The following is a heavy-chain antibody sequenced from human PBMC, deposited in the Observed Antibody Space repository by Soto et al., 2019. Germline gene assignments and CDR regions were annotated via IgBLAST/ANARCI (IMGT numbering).Heavy chain of an antibody. CDR2: ISGSGGAT. CDR1: GFTFSSYA. J-gene: IGHJ4*02. V-gene: IGHV3-23*01. CDR3: AKASYYYDSGGYDY. Sequence: GGSLRLSCAASGFTFSSYAMSWVRQAPGKGLEWVSAISGSGGATYYADSVKGRFTISRDISENTLYLQMDSLRAEDTALYYCAKASYYYDSGGYDYWGQGTLVTVSS. D-gene: IGHD3-22*01.